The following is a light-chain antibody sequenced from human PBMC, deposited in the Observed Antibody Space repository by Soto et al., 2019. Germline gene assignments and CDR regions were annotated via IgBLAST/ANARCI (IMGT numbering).Light chain of an antibody. CDR3: QVWDSSSDHVV. V-gene: IGLV3-21*04. Sequence: SYELTQPPSVSVAPGKTAGITCGGNNIGSKSVHWYQQKPGQAPVLVIYFDSDRPSGIPERFSGSNSGITATLTISRVEAGDEADYYCQVWDSSSDHVVFGGGTKLTVL. CDR2: FDS. J-gene: IGLJ2*01. CDR1: NIGSKS.